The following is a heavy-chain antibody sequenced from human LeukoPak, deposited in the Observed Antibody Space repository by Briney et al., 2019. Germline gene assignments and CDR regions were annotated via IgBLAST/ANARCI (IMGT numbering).Heavy chain of an antibody. CDR1: GFTSSSYA. V-gene: IGHV3-23*01. D-gene: IGHD5-24*01. CDR2: ISGSGGST. J-gene: IGHJ4*02. Sequence: GGSLRLSCAASGFTSSSYAMSWVRQAPGKGLEWVSAISGSGGSTYYADSVKGRFTISRDNSKNTLYLQMNSLRAEDTAVYYCAKWANGDGYNGPDYWGQGTLVTVSS. CDR3: AKWANGDGYNGPDY.